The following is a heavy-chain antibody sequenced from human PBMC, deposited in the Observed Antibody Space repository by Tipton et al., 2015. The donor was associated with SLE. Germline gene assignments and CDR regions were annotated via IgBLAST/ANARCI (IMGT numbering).Heavy chain of an antibody. J-gene: IGHJ3*01. V-gene: IGHV4-30-2*01. CDR1: GGSISSGDYS. D-gene: IGHD1-26*01. CDR2: IQHSGFT. Sequence: TLSLTCTVSGGSISSGDYSWSWIRQPPGKGLEWLVYIQHSGFTYNSPSLRGRVTISIDRSKNQFSLRLSSVTAADTVVYYCARHIWVGYDAFDVWGHGTLVTVSS. CDR3: ARHIWVGYDAFDV.